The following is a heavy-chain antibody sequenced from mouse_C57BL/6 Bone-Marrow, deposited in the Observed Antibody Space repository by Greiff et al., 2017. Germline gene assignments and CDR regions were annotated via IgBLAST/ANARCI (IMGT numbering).Heavy chain of an antibody. CDR2: IDPSDSYT. V-gene: IGHV1-69*01. J-gene: IGHJ3*01. Sequence: VQLQQPGAELVMPGASVKLSCKASGYTFTSYWMHWVKQRPGQGLEWIGEIDPSDSYTNYNQKFKGKSTLTVDKSSSTAYMQLSSLTSEDSAVYYCAREGYDGYYWFAYWGQGTLGTVSA. CDR3: AREGYDGYYWFAY. D-gene: IGHD2-3*01. CDR1: GYTFTSYW.